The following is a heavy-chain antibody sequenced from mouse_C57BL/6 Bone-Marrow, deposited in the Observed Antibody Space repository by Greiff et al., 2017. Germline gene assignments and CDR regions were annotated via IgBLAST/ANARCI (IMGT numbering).Heavy chain of an antibody. V-gene: IGHV1-55*01. J-gene: IGHJ4*01. CDR3: AREDWRFYYAMDY. CDR2: IYPGSGST. Sequence: QIQLQQPGAELVKPGASVKMSCKASGYTFTSYWITWVKQRPGQGLEWIGDIYPGSGSTNYNEKFKSKATLTVDTSSSTAYMQLSSLTSEDSAVYYCAREDWRFYYAMDYWGQGTSVTVSS. CDR1: GYTFTSYW. D-gene: IGHD4-1*01.